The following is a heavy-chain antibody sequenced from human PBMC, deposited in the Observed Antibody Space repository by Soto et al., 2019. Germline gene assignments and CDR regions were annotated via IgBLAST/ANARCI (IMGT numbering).Heavy chain of an antibody. CDR2: FDPEDGET. V-gene: IGHV1-24*01. Sequence: ASVKVSCKVSGYTLTELSMHWVRQAPGKGLEWMGGFDPEDGETIYAQKFQGRVTMTEDTSTDTAYMELSSLRSEDTAVFYCAKGVSSYEGAMYYFYYRGQGTLVTVSS. CDR1: GYTLTELS. CDR3: AKGVSSYEGAMYYFYY. D-gene: IGHD1-26*01. J-gene: IGHJ4*02.